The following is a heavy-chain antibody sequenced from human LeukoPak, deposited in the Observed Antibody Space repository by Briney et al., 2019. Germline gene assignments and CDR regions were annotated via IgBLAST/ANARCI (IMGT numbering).Heavy chain of an antibody. CDR3: ARVVEGVATRLRYNWFDP. CDR2: IYKDGST. Sequence: GGSLRLSCAASGFTVSRNYMSWVRQAPGKGLEGVSVIYKDGSTYYADSVKGRVTISRDNSKNTVYLQMNSLRVEDTAVYYCARVVEGVATRLRYNWFDPWGQGTLVTVSS. D-gene: IGHD5-12*01. V-gene: IGHV3-66*01. J-gene: IGHJ5*02. CDR1: GFTVSRNY.